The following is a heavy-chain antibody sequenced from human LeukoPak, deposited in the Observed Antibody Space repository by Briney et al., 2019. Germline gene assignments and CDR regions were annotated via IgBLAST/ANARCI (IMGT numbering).Heavy chain of an antibody. J-gene: IGHJ6*02. CDR2: ISGSGGST. CDR3: AKGSRYWDRGRYYYYYGMDV. Sequence: GGSLRLSCAASGFTFSSYVMSWVRQAPGKGLEWVSAISGSGGSTYYADSVKGRFTISRDNSKNTLYLQMNSLRAEDTAVYYCAKGSRYWDRGRYYYYYGMDVWGQGTTVTVSS. V-gene: IGHV3-23*01. D-gene: IGHD1-26*01. CDR1: GFTFSSYV.